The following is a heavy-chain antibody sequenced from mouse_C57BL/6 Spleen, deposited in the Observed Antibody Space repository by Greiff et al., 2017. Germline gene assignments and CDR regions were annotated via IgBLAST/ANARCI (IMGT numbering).Heavy chain of an antibody. D-gene: IGHD2-3*01. CDR2: INPNYGTT. V-gene: IGHV1-39*01. J-gene: IGHJ2*01. CDR3: ARGNDGYYDYFDY. Sequence: EVQLQQSGPELVKPGASVKISCKASGYSFTDYNMNWVKQSNGKSLEWIGVINPNYGTTSYNQKFKGKATLTVAQSSSTAYMQLNSLTSEDSAVYDGARGNDGYYDYFDYWGQGTTLTVSS. CDR1: GYSFTDYN.